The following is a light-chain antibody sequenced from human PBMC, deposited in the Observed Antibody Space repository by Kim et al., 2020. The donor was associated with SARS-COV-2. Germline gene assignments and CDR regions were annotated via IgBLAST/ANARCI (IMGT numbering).Light chain of an antibody. V-gene: IGKV3-15*01. CDR2: DAS. Sequence: VSPGERATLACRASQSVSSNLAWYQQKPGQAPRLLIYDASTRATGIPARFSGSGSGTEFTLTISSLQSEDFAVYYCQQYNNWPMYTFGQGTKLEI. J-gene: IGKJ2*01. CDR1: QSVSSN. CDR3: QQYNNWPMYT.